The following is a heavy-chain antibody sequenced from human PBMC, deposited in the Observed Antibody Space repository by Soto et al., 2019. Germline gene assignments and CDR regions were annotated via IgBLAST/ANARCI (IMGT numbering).Heavy chain of an antibody. V-gene: IGHV5-51*03. Sequence: EVQLVQSGAEVKKPGESLKISCKGSGYSFTSYWIGWLRQMPGKGLEWMGIIYPGDSDTRYSPSFQGQVTISADKSISTAYLQWSSLKASDTAMYYCARPPSSGSRNRAFDIWGQGTMVTVSS. CDR2: IYPGDSDT. CDR3: ARPPSSGSRNRAFDI. CDR1: GYSFTSYW. D-gene: IGHD3-22*01. J-gene: IGHJ3*02.